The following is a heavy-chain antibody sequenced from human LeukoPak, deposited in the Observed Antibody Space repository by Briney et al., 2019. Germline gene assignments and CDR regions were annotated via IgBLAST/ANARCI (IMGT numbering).Heavy chain of an antibody. D-gene: IGHD3-9*01. CDR1: GGSISSYY. CDR2: IYYSGST. Sequence: PSETLSLTCTVSGGSISSYYWSWIRQPPGKGPEWIGYIYYSGSTNYNPSLKSRVTISVDTSKNQFSLKLSSVTAADTAVYYCARETTYYDILTGRSKGWFDPWGQGTLVTVSS. V-gene: IGHV4-59*01. CDR3: ARETTYYDILTGRSKGWFDP. J-gene: IGHJ5*02.